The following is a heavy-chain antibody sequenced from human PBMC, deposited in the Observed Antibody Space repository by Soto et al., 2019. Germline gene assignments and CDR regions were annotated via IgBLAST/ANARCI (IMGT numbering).Heavy chain of an antibody. CDR1: GFTFSDHY. Sequence: PGGYLRLSCAASGFTFSDHYMDWVRQAPGKGLEWVGRTRNKANSYSTEYAASVRGRFTISRDESKNSLYLQMNSLKTEDTAVYYCVRTSHYGSGSWNFDYWGQGTLVTVSS. V-gene: IGHV3-72*01. CDR3: VRTSHYGSGSWNFDY. D-gene: IGHD3-10*01. CDR2: TRNKANSYST. J-gene: IGHJ4*02.